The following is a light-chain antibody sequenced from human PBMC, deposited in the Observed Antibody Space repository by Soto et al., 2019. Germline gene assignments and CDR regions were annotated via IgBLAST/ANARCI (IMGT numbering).Light chain of an antibody. Sequence: DIQMTQSPSTLSASVGDRVTITCRASQRINNWLAWYQQKPGKAPKLLIYKTSDLESGVPSRFSGSGSGTEFSLTISSLQTDDFATYYCPQYKSFSLTFGGGTRVEVK. CDR2: KTS. V-gene: IGKV1-5*03. J-gene: IGKJ4*01. CDR1: QRINNW. CDR3: PQYKSFSLT.